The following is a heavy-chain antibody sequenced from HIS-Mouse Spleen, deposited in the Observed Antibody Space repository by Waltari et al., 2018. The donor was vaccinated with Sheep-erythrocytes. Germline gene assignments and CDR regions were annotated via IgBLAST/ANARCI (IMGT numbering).Heavy chain of an antibody. CDR2: ISYDGSNK. V-gene: IGHV3-30*18. CDR3: AKVRTVNYWYFDL. D-gene: IGHD1-1*01. CDR1: GFTFSSYG. Sequence: CAASGFTFSSYGMHWVRQAPGKGLEWVAVISYDGSNKYYADSVKGRFTISRDNSKNTLYLQMNSLRAEDTAVYYCAKVRTVNYWYFDLWGRGTLVTVSS. J-gene: IGHJ2*01.